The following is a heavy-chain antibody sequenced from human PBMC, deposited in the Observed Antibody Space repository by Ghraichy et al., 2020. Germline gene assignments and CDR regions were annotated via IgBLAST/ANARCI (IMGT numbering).Heavy chain of an antibody. CDR1: GGSFSGYY. J-gene: IGHJ6*02. D-gene: IGHD5-18*01. Sequence: SETLSLTCAVYGGSFSGYYWSWIRQPPGKGLEWIGEINHSGSTNYNPSLKSRVTISVDTSKNQFSLKLSSVTAADTAVYYCARAGRGGYSYGRPYYYGMDVWGQGTTVTVSS. CDR2: INHSGST. CDR3: ARAGRGGYSYGRPYYYGMDV. V-gene: IGHV4-34*01.